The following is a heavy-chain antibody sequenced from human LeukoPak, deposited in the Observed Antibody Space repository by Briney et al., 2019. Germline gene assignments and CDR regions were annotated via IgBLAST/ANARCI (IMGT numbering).Heavy chain of an antibody. CDR3: ARGPPDCSSTSCYAFDAFDI. V-gene: IGHV4-39*07. CDR2: LYSSGST. D-gene: IGHD2-2*01. J-gene: IGHJ3*02. Sequence: SETLSLTCTVSGGSISITSYYWGWIRQPPGKGLEWIGSLYSSGSTYYNPSLKSRVTISVDTSKNQFSLKLSSVTAADTAVYYCARGPPDCSSTSCYAFDAFDIWGQGTMVTVSS. CDR1: GGSISITSYY.